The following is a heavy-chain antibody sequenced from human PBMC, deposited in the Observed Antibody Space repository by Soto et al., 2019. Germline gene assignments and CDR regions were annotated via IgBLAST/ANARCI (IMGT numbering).Heavy chain of an antibody. CDR2: ISGSGGST. V-gene: IGHV3-23*01. CDR1: GFTFSSYA. J-gene: IGHJ4*02. Sequence: EVQLLESGGGLVQPGGSLRLSCAASGFTFSSYAMSWVRQAPGKGLEWVSAISGSGGSTYYADSVKGRFTISRDNSKNALYLQMNRLRAEVTAVYYCAKVQWRGWGDFDYWGQGTLVTVSS. CDR3: AKVQWRGWGDFDY. D-gene: IGHD3-16*01.